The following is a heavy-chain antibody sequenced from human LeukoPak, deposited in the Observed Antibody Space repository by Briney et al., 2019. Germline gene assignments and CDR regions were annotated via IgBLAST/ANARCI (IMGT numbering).Heavy chain of an antibody. J-gene: IGHJ4*02. Sequence: RGGSLTLSCAASGFTFSSYTMSWVRQAPGKGLEWVSTITTSDGNTYYADSVKGRFTVYRDNSKHTLFLQMNSLIDEDTTVYYCAKDGGLWVSAHWGDSWGRGTLVTVSS. V-gene: IGHV3-23*01. CDR3: AKDGGLWVSAHWGDS. CDR1: GFTFSSYT. CDR2: ITTSDGNT. D-gene: IGHD3-16*01.